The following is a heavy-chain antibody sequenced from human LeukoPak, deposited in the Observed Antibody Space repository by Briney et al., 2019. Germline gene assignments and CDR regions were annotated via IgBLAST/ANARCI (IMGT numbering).Heavy chain of an antibody. D-gene: IGHD4-17*01. CDR2: IYHSGST. Sequence: PSQTLSLTCTVSGGSISSGGYYWSWIRQPPGKGLEWIGYIYHSGSTYYNPSLKSRVTISVDRSKNQFSQKLSSVTAADTAVYYCARSYYGDYVSSTDYWGQGTLVTVSS. CDR1: GGSISSGGYY. CDR3: ARSYYGDYVSSTDY. J-gene: IGHJ4*02. V-gene: IGHV4-30-2*01.